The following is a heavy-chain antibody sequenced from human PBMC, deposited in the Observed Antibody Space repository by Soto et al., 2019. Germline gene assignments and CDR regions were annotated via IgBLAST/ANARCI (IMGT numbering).Heavy chain of an antibody. J-gene: IGHJ6*03. V-gene: IGHV3-30*03. CDR3: ARYQPVLYYYYMDV. D-gene: IGHD2-2*01. Sequence: QVQLVESGGGVVQPGRSLSLSCAASGFTFSSYGMHWVRQAPGKGLEWVAVISYDGSNKYYADSGKGRFTISRDNSKNTLYLQMNSLRTEDTAVYYCARYQPVLYYYYMDVWGKGTTVTVSS. CDR1: GFTFSSYG. CDR2: ISYDGSNK.